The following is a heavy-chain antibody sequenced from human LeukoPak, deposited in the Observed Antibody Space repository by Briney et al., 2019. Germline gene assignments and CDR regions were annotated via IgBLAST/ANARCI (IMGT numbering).Heavy chain of an antibody. CDR2: ISGSGGST. J-gene: IGHJ3*02. CDR3: AKDLGYSYGYGAFDI. D-gene: IGHD5-18*01. V-gene: IGHV3-23*01. Sequence: PGGALTLSCAASGCTFSSYAMSWVRQAPGKGLEWVSAISGSGGSTYYADSVKGRFTISRDNSKNTLYLQKNSLRAADTAVYSCAKDLGYSYGYGAFDIWGQGTMVTVSS. CDR1: GCTFSSYA.